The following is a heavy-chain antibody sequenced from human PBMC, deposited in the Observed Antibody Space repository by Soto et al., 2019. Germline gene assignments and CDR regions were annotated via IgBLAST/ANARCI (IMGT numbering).Heavy chain of an antibody. CDR2: INHSGST. D-gene: IGHD1-1*01. V-gene: IGHV4-34*01. CDR3: ARYPPNWCHYY. J-gene: IGHJ4*02. CDR1: GGSFSGYY. Sequence: SETLSLTCAVYGGSFSGYYWSWIRQPPGKGLERIGEINHSGSTNYNPSLKSRVTISVDTSKNQFSLKLCSVTAADTAVYYGARYPPNWCHYYRDQGTLVAVAS.